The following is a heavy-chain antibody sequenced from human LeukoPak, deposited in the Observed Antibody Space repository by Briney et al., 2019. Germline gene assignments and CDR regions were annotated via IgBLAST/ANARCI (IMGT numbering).Heavy chain of an antibody. CDR2: ISGSGGST. V-gene: IGHV3-23*01. Sequence: SXXMGWVRRAXXXGXXXSSAISGSGGSTYYADSVKGRFTISRDNSKNTLYLQMNSLRAEDTAVYYCAKSLANYYDSSGSDYWGQGTLVTVSS. CDR3: AKSLANYYDSSGSDY. D-gene: IGHD3-22*01. J-gene: IGHJ4*02. CDR1: SXX.